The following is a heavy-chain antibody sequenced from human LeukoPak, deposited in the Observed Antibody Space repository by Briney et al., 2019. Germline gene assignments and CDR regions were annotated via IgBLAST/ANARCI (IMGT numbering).Heavy chain of an antibody. D-gene: IGHD2-2*01. CDR3: ARLPTYCSSTSCYYDY. J-gene: IGHJ4*02. Sequence: GGSLRLSCAASGFTFSSYSMNWVRQAPGKGLEWVSYISSASGSIYYADSVKGRFTISRDNAKNSLFLQMNSLRAEDTAVYYCARLPTYCSSTSCYYDYWGQGTLVTVSS. V-gene: IGHV3-48*04. CDR1: GFTFSSYS. CDR2: ISSASGSI.